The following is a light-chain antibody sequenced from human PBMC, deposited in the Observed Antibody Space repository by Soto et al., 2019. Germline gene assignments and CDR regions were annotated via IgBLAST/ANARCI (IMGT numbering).Light chain of an antibody. CDR3: QQYNSYPLT. V-gene: IGKV1-5*03. CDR2: KAS. J-gene: IGKJ4*01. Sequence: DIQMTQSPSTLSVSVGDRVTITCRASQSISSWLAWYQQKPGKAPKLLIYKASNLESGVPSMFSGSGSGTEFTLTTSSLQPDDFATYYCQQYNSYPLTFGGGTKVEIK. CDR1: QSISSW.